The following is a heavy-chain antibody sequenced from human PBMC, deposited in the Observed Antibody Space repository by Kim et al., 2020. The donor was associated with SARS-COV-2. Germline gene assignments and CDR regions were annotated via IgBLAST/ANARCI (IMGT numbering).Heavy chain of an antibody. D-gene: IGHD1-26*01. CDR3: ARGPIVRAIYFDY. Sequence: YADSVKGRFTISRYNAKHTLYLQMNSLRAEDTAVYYCARGPIVRAIYFDYWGQGTLVTVSS. J-gene: IGHJ4*02. V-gene: IGHV3-66*01.